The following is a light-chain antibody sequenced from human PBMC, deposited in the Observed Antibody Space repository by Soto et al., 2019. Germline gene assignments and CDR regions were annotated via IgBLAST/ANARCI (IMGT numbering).Light chain of an antibody. V-gene: IGLV1-40*01. J-gene: IGLJ2*01. CDR3: QSYDSSHVV. CDR1: SSNIGAGYD. Sequence: QLVLTQPPSVSGAPGQRVTISCTGSSSNIGAGYDVHWYQQLPGTAPKLLIYGNSNRPSGVPDRFPGSKSGTSASLAITGLQAEDEADYYCQSYDSSHVVFGGGTKLIVL. CDR2: GNS.